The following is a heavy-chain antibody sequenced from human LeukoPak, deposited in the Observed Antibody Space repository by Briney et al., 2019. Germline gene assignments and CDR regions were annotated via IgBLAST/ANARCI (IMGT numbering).Heavy chain of an antibody. CDR1: GFTFDDYG. D-gene: IGHD6-13*01. CDR3: ARGTLKAAATDFDY. J-gene: IGHJ4*02. CDR2: INWNGGST. Sequence: PGGSLRLSCAASGFTFDDYGMSWVRQAPGKGLEWASGINWNGGSTGYEDSVKGRFTISRDNTKNSLYLQMNSLRAEDTALYYCARGTLKAAATDFDYWGQGTLVTVSS. V-gene: IGHV3-20*04.